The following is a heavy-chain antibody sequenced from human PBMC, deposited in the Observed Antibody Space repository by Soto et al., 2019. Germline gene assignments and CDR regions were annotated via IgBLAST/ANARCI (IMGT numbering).Heavy chain of an antibody. CDR1: GYTFTSYY. D-gene: IGHD2-2*01. CDR2: INPSGGST. CDR3: ARDLYCSSTRCYGSYYYGMDV. Sequence: ASVKVSCKASGYTFTSYYMHWVRQAPGQGLEWMGIINPSGGSTSYAQKFQGRVTMTRDTSTSTVYMELSSLRSEDTAVYYCARDLYCSSTRCYGSYYYGMDVWGQGTTVTVSS. V-gene: IGHV1-46*03. J-gene: IGHJ6*02.